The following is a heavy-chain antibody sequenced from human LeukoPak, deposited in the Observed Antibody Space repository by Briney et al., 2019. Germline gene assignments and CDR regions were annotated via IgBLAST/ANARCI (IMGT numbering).Heavy chain of an antibody. CDR3: ARGRQWLVLDY. J-gene: IGHJ4*02. D-gene: IGHD6-19*01. Sequence: SETLSLTCSVSGDSIIGYYWGWIRQPPGKGLEWIGNIFYSGSTYYSPSLKSRVTISLDTSRNQFSLKLNSVTAADTAVYYCARGRQWLVLDYWGQGTLVTVSS. CDR2: IFYSGST. CDR1: GDSIIGYY. V-gene: IGHV4-59*12.